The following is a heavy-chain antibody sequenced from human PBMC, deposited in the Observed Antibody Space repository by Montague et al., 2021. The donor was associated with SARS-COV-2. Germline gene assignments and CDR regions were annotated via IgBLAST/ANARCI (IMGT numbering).Heavy chain of an antibody. CDR2: IKHSGST. V-gene: IGHV4-34*01. D-gene: IGHD3-22*01. Sequence: SETLSLTCAVNGGSFSGYYWSWIRQPPGKGLEWIGEIKHSGSTNYNPSLKSRVTISVDTSKNQFSLKLSSVTAADTAVYYCARGPRITMIVVVITDIWFDPWGQGTLVTVSS. J-gene: IGHJ5*02. CDR1: GGSFSGYY. CDR3: ARGPRITMIVVVITDIWFDP.